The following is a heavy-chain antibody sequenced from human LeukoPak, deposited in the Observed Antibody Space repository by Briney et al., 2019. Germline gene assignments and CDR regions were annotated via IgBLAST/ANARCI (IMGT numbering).Heavy chain of an antibody. V-gene: IGHV3-21*01. J-gene: IGHJ4*02. CDR2: ISSSSSYI. D-gene: IGHD1-1*01. CDR3: ARDWKTGRPWKY. CDR1: GFTFSSYS. Sequence: GGSLRLSCAASGFTFSSYSMNWVRQAPGKGLEWVSSISSSSSYIYYADSVKGRFTISRDNAKNSLYMQMNSLRAEDTAVYYCARDWKTGRPWKYWGQGTLVTVS.